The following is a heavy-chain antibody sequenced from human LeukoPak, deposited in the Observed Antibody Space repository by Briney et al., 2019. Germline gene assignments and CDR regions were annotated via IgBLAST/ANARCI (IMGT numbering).Heavy chain of an antibody. V-gene: IGHV3-7*01. CDR1: RFSLSNFW. CDR3: VRDRTRTTVTRFDS. CDR2: INEDGSEK. J-gene: IGHJ4*02. Sequence: PGGSLRLSCVASRFSLSNFWMIWFRQAPGKGLEWVANINEDGSEKNYVDSVKGRFTISRDNAKNSLYLQMSSLRAEDTAVYYCVRDRTRTTVTRFDSWGQGTLVTVSS. D-gene: IGHD4-17*01.